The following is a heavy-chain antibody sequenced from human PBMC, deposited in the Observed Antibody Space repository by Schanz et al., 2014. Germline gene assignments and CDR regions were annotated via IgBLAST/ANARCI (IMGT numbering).Heavy chain of an antibody. CDR2: ISGSGGTT. Sequence: EVQLLESGGGLVQPGESLRVSCAASGFTFNSYAMSWVRQAPGRGLEWVSGISGSGGTTHYADSVEGRFTISRVNSKNTLYLQMNSLRAEDTAVYYCAKDPSHGDYDYYCDYWGQGTLVTVSS. V-gene: IGHV3-23*01. D-gene: IGHD3-22*01. CDR1: GFTFNSYA. CDR3: AKDPSHGDYDYYCDY. J-gene: IGHJ4*02.